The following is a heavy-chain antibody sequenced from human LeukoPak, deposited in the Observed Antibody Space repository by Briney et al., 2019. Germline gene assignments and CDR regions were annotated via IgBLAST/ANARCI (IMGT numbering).Heavy chain of an antibody. CDR3: ARGNYGALDF. D-gene: IGHD3-10*01. CDR2: INPYNGNT. J-gene: IGHJ3*01. V-gene: IGHV1-18*01. CDR1: GYTFPSHG. Sequence: ASVKVSCKTSGYTFPSHGIVWVRQAAGQGLEWLGWINPYNGNTYYAQKVQGTVTMTTDTSATTAYMELRSLRSDDTAVYYCARGNYGALDFWGQGTMVTVSS.